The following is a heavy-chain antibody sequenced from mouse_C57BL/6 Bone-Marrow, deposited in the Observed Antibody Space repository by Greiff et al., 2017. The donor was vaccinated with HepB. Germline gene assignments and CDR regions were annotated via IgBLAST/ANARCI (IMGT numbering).Heavy chain of an antibody. V-gene: IGHV1-55*01. CDR3: ARGEAAQVPFAY. D-gene: IGHD3-2*02. CDR2: IYPGSGST. Sequence: QVQLQQSGAELVKPGASVKMSCKASGYTFTSYWITWVKQRPGQGLEWIGDIYPGSGSTNYNEKFKSKATLTVDTSSSTAYMQLSSLTSEDSAVCYCARGEAAQVPFAYWGQGTLVTVSA. J-gene: IGHJ3*01. CDR1: GYTFTSYW.